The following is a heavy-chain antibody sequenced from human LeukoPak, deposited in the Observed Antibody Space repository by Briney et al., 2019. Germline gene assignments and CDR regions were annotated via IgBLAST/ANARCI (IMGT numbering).Heavy chain of an antibody. J-gene: IGHJ6*02. CDR1: GFTFSAYA. CDR2: VGSDNKP. Sequence: GRSLRLSCEASGFTFSAYAMTWVRQAPGKGLEWVSSVGSDNKPHYSESVKGRFAISRDNSKSMLFLQLNSLRAEDTALYYCARGLHYYVAMDVWGQGTTVTVSS. CDR3: ARGLHYYVAMDV. D-gene: IGHD3-10*02. V-gene: IGHV3-23*05.